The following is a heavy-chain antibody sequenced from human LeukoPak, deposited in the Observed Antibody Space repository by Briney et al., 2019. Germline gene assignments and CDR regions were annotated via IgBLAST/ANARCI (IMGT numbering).Heavy chain of an antibody. J-gene: IGHJ4*02. CDR2: INPNSGGT. V-gene: IGHV1-2*02. D-gene: IGHD6-6*01. CDR3: ARDRTSSSHFDY. Sequence: GASVKVSFKASGYTFSDYYMQWVRQAPGQGLEWMGWINPNSGGTNYAQKFQGRVTMTRDTAISTAYMELSRLTSDDTAVYYCARDRTSSSHFDYWGQGTLVTVSS. CDR1: GYTFSDYY.